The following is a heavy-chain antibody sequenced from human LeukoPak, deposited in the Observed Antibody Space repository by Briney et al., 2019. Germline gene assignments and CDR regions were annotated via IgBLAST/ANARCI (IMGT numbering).Heavy chain of an antibody. D-gene: IGHD3-10*01. Sequence: PSETLSLTCTVSGDSIGSYYWNWIRQSPGKGLEWIGYIYYSGRIDYNPSLKSRVTISLDTSKNELSLKLTSVTAADTAVYYCARDYGSGSYYGWFDPWGRGTLVTVSS. CDR3: ARDYGSGSYYGWFDP. CDR2: IYYSGRI. CDR1: GDSIGSYY. J-gene: IGHJ5*02. V-gene: IGHV4-59*01.